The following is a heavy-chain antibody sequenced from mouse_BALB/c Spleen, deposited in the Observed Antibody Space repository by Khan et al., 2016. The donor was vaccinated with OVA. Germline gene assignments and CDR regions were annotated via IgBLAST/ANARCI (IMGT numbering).Heavy chain of an antibody. Sequence: QVQLKESGPGLVAPSQSLSITCTVSGFSLTRYNIHWVRQPPGKGLEWLGMIWGGGGTDYNSTLKSRLSTSKDNSKSQVFLKMNSLQTDDSAMYYCARAYYRYDGYYAMGYWGQGTSVTVSS. D-gene: IGHD2-14*01. CDR2: IWGGGGT. CDR1: GFSLTRYN. V-gene: IGHV2-6-4*01. J-gene: IGHJ4*01. CDR3: ARAYYRYDGYYAMGY.